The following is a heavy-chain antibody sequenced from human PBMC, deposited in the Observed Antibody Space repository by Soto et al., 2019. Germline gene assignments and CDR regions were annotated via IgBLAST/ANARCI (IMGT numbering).Heavy chain of an antibody. CDR3: ARDIWSGYYYSGLFDY. D-gene: IGHD3-3*01. J-gene: IGHJ4*02. V-gene: IGHV1-46*03. CDR2: INPSGGST. Sequence: ASVKVSCKASGYTFTSYYMHWVRHAPGQGLEWMGIINPSGGSTSYAQKFQGRVTMTRDTSTSTVYMELSSLRSEDTAVYYCARDIWSGYYYSGLFDYWGQGTLVTVSS. CDR1: GYTFTSYY.